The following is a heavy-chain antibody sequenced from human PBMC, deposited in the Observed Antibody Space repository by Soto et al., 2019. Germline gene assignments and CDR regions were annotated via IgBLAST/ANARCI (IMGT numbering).Heavy chain of an antibody. V-gene: IGHV5-51*01. CDR3: ARPFAAFGGVIASDAFDI. J-gene: IGHJ3*02. CDR1: GYSFTSYW. CDR2: IYPGDSDT. Sequence: GESLKISCKGSGYSFTSYWIGWVRQMPGKGLEWMGIIYPGDSDTRYSPSFQGQVTISADKSISTAYLQWSSLKASDTAMYYCARPFAAFGGVIASDAFDIWGQGTMVTV. D-gene: IGHD3-16*02.